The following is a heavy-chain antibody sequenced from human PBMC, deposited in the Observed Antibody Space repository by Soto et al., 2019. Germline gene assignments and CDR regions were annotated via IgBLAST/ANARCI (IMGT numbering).Heavy chain of an antibody. CDR2: IYYSGST. D-gene: IGHD3-10*01. J-gene: IGHJ6*02. Sequence: SDTLSLTCTVSGGSISSGDYYWSWIRQPPGKGLEWIGYIYYSGSTYYNPSLKSRVTISVDTSKNQFSLKLSSVTAADTAVYYCARVVFTMVRGVNYYYGMDVWGQGXTVTVSS. V-gene: IGHV4-30-4*02. CDR3: ARVVFTMVRGVNYYYGMDV. CDR1: GGSISSGDYY.